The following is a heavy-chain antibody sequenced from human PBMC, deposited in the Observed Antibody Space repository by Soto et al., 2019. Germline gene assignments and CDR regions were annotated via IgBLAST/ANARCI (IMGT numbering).Heavy chain of an antibody. CDR2: ISTYNGDT. V-gene: IGHV1-18*01. D-gene: IGHD3-3*01. Sequence: ASVKVSCKASGYTFTSYGISWVRQAPGQGLEWMGWISTYNGDTSHAQEVQGRVTMTTDTSTSTAYMELRSLRSDDTAVYYCAKFRRYDFWSGPPDYGMDVWGQGTTVTVSS. J-gene: IGHJ6*02. CDR1: GYTFTSYG. CDR3: AKFRRYDFWSGPPDYGMDV.